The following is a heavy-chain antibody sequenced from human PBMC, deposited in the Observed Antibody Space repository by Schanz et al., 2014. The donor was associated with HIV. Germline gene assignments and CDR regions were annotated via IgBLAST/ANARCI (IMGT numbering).Heavy chain of an antibody. CDR3: ARFANWAFDI. J-gene: IGHJ3*02. CDR2: IWHDGSSK. D-gene: IGHD1-1*01. V-gene: IGHV3-33*01. Sequence: QVQLVESGGGVVQPGRSLRLSCAASGFTFSSYGMHWVRQAPGKGLEWVAVIWHDGSSKYYVDSVKGRFTISRDNSKNTVYLQMNSLRVEDTAVYYCARFANWAFDIWGQGTTVTVSS. CDR1: GFTFSSYG.